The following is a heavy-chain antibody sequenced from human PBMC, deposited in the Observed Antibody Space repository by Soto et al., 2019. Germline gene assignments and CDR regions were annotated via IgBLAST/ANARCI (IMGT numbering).Heavy chain of an antibody. D-gene: IGHD6-25*01. J-gene: IGHJ6*02. CDR3: ARTAASTYYYYYGMDV. CDR2: IIPIFGTA. V-gene: IGHV1-69*13. CDR1: GGTFSSYA. Sequence: SVKVSCKASGGTFSSYAISWVRQAPGQGLEWMGGIIPIFGTANYAQKFQGRVTITADESTSTAYMELSSLRSEDTAVYYCARTAASTYYYYYGMDVWGQGTTVTVSS.